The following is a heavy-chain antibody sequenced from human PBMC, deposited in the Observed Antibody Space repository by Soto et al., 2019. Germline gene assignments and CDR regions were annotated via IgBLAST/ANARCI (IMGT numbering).Heavy chain of an antibody. CDR3: AKDLWFGECPGDY. V-gene: IGHV3-23*01. CDR2: ISGSGGST. CDR1: GFTFSSYA. J-gene: IGHJ4*02. D-gene: IGHD3-10*01. Sequence: EVQLLESGGGLVQPGGSLRLSCAASGFTFSSYAMSCLRHAPGEALEWVSAISGSGGSTYYADSVKCRFTITRDNSKTTLYLQMNSLRTEDTAVYYCAKDLWFGECPGDYRGQGTLVTVSS.